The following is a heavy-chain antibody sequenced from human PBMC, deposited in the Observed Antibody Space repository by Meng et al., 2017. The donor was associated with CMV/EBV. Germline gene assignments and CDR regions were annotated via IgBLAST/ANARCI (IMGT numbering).Heavy chain of an antibody. Sequence: ASVKVSCKASGYTFTGYYMHWVRQAPGQGLEWMGWINPNSGGTNYAQKFQGRVTMTRDTSISTAYMELSRLRSDDTAVYYCARGYCSSTSCRTGVRFDPWGQGTLVTVSS. CDR3: ARGYCSSTSCRTGVRFDP. J-gene: IGHJ5*02. V-gene: IGHV1-2*02. D-gene: IGHD2-2*01. CDR2: INPNSGGT. CDR1: GYTFTGYY.